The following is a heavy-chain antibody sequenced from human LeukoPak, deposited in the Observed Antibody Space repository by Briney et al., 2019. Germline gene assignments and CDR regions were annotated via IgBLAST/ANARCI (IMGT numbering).Heavy chain of an antibody. V-gene: IGHV4-39*07. CDR2: IYYSGST. CDR1: GGSISSSSYY. D-gene: IGHD6-19*01. J-gene: IGHJ4*02. CDR3: ARDTSSGWYRYFDY. Sequence: SETLSLTCTVSGGSISSSSYYWAWIRQPPGKGLEWIGSIYYSGSTNYNPSLKSRVTISVDTSKNQFSLKLSSVTAADTAVYYCARDTSSGWYRYFDYWGQGTLVTVSS.